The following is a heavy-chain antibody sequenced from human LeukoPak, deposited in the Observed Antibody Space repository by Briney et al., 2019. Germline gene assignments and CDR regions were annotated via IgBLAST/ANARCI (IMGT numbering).Heavy chain of an antibody. D-gene: IGHD3-10*01. V-gene: IGHV3-30*04. CDR3: AREGAWFGELFNYYYMDV. CDR1: GFTFSNYA. CDR2: ISDDGSNK. Sequence: GRSLRLSCAASGFTFSNYAMHWVRQAPGKGLEWVAVISDDGSNKYYADSVKGRFTISRDNSKNTLYLQMNSLRAEDTAVYYCAREGAWFGELFNYYYMDVWGKGTTVTVSS. J-gene: IGHJ6*03.